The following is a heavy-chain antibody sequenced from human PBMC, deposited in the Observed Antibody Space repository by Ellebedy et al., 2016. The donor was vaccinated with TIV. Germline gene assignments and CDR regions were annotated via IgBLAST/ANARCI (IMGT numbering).Heavy chain of an antibody. V-gene: IGHV4-34*01. D-gene: IGHD2-21*02. CDR2: INHSGST. CDR3: SRGVTDQN. Sequence: MPGGSLRLSCAVYGGSLSGYHWSWIRQPPGKGLEWIGEINHSGSTNYNSSLKSRVTISLDTSKNQFSLKLSSVTAADTAVYYCSRGVTDQNWGQGILVTVSS. CDR1: GGSLSGYH. J-gene: IGHJ4*02.